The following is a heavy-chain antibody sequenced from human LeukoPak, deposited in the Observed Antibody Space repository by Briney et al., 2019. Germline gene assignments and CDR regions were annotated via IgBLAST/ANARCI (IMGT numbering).Heavy chain of an antibody. CDR2: ISYDGSNK. V-gene: IGHV3-30-3*01. CDR1: GFTFSSYA. CDR3: ARAKGDYYGSGSSLGVDY. D-gene: IGHD3-10*01. J-gene: IGHJ4*02. Sequence: GGSLRLSCAASGFTFSSYAMHWVRQAPGKGLEWVAVISYDGSNKYYADSVKGRFTISRGNSKNTLYLQMNSLRAEDTAVYYCARAKGDYYGSGSSLGVDYWGQGTLVTVSS.